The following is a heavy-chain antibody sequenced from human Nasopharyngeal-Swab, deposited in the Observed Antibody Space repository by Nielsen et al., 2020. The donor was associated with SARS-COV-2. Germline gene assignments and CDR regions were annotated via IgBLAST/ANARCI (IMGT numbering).Heavy chain of an antibody. V-gene: IGHV3-53*01. CDR3: ARIKRTYTMAGYYYYYMDV. CDR2: IYSGGST. D-gene: IGHD3-10*01. Sequence: GESLKISCAASGFTVSSNYMSWVRQAPGKGLEWVSVIYSGGSTYYADSVKGRFTISRDNSKNTLYLQMNSLRAADTAVYYCARIKRTYTMAGYYYYYMDVWGKGTTVTVSS. CDR1: GFTVSSNY. J-gene: IGHJ6*03.